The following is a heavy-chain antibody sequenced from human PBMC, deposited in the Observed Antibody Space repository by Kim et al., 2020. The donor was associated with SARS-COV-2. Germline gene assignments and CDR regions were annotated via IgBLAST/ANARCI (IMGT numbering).Heavy chain of an antibody. J-gene: IGHJ3*02. V-gene: IGHV4-59*01. Sequence: SETLSLTCTVSGGSISSYYWSWIRQPPGKGLEWIGYIYYSGSTNYNPSLTGRVTISVDTSKNQFSLRLTSVTTADTAVYYCARYRVGNIGFDILGQGTLV. CDR1: GGSISSYY. CDR2: IYYSGST. CDR3: ARYRVGNIGFDI. D-gene: IGHD2-15*01.